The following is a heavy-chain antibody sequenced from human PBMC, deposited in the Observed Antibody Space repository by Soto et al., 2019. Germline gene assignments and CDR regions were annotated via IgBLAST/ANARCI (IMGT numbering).Heavy chain of an antibody. D-gene: IGHD2-21*02. Sequence: ASVRVSCKASGYTFTSYAMHWVRQAPGQRLEWMGWINAGNGNTKYSQKFQGRVTITRDTSASTAYMELSSLRSEDTAVYYCARVLPYCGGDCYFRWFDPWGQGTLVTVSS. J-gene: IGHJ5*02. V-gene: IGHV1-3*01. CDR1: GYTFTSYA. CDR3: ARVLPYCGGDCYFRWFDP. CDR2: INAGNGNT.